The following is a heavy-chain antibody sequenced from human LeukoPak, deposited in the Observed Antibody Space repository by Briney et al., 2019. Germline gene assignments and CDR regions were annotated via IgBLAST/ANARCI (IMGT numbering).Heavy chain of an antibody. CDR3: ARTGGTMVRGVIITSSYFDY. CDR1: GYTFTGYY. Sequence: ASVKVSCKASGYTFTGYYMHWVRQAPGQGLEWMGWINPNSGGTSYAQKFQGRVTMTRDTSISTAYMELSRLRSDDTAVYYCARTGGTMVRGVIITSSYFDYWGQGTLVTVSS. CDR2: INPNSGGT. D-gene: IGHD3-10*01. J-gene: IGHJ4*02. V-gene: IGHV1-2*02.